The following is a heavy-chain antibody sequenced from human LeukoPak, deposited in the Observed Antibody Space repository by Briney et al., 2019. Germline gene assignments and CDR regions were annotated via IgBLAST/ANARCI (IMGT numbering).Heavy chain of an antibody. CDR1: GYTFTGHY. D-gene: IGHD2-21*01. CDR3: ARDFEGGTYSP. J-gene: IGHJ4*02. Sequence: AASVKVSFKASGYTFTGHYMNWVRQAPGQGLEWMGWINPNSGATKYAQKFQGRLTMTRDTSISTAYMELTSLTSDDTAVYYCARDFEGGTYSPWGQGTLVTVSS. V-gene: IGHV1-2*02. CDR2: INPNSGAT.